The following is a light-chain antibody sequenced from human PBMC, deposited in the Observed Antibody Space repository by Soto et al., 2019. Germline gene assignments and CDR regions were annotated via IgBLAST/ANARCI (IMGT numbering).Light chain of an antibody. CDR2: DVS. V-gene: IGLV2-11*01. CDR3: CSYAGSYTWV. Sequence: QSALTQPRSVSGSPGQSVTISCTGTSSDVGDYNCVSWYQQHPGKAPKLMIYDVSERPSGVPDRFSGSKSGNTASLTISGLQAEDEADYYCCSYAGSYTWVFGGGTKLTVL. J-gene: IGLJ3*02. CDR1: SSDVGDYNC.